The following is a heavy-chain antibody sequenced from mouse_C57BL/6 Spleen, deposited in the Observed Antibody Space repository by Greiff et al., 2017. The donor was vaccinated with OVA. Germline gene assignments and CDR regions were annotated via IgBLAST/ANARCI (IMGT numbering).Heavy chain of an antibody. Sequence: VQLQQSVAELVRPGASVKLSCTASGFNIKNTYMHWVKQRPEQGLEWIGRIDPANGNTKYAPKFQGKATITADTSSNTAYLQLSSLTSEDTAIYYCVRYLYGISDSYYIDDRGQGTTLTVSS. CDR3: VRYLYGISDSYYIDD. J-gene: IGHJ2*01. D-gene: IGHD1-1*01. CDR2: IDPANGNT. CDR1: GFNIKNTY. V-gene: IGHV14-3*01.